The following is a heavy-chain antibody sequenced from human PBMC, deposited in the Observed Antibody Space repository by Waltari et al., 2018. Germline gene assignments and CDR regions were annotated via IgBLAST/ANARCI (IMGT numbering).Heavy chain of an antibody. CDR2: TNPNGGGT. D-gene: IGHD3-16*01. CDR1: GYTFTGYY. V-gene: IGHV1-2*02. CDR3: ARGGVYYYMDV. Sequence: QVQLVQSGAEVKKPGASVTVSCKASGYTFTGYYLHWGRKAPGQGLEWMGGTNPNGGGTNYAQKFKGRVTMPRDTSISPAYMELSRRRPDDRAVYYWARGGVYYYMDVWGKGTTVTVSS. J-gene: IGHJ6*03.